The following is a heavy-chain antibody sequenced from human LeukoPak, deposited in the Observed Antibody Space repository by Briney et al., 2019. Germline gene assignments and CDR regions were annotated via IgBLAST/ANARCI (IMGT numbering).Heavy chain of an antibody. CDR1: GYTFTSYY. J-gene: IGHJ6*02. Sequence: ASVKVSCKASGYTFTSYYMHWVRQAPGQGLEWMGIINPNGGSTNYAQKFQGRVTMTRDTSTSTFYMELSSLGSEDTAIYYCAKAYYYGMDVWGQGTTVTVSS. CDR3: AKAYYYGMDV. CDR2: INPNGGST. V-gene: IGHV1-46*01.